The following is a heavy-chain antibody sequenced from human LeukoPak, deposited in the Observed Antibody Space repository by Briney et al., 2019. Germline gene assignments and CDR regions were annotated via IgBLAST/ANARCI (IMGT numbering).Heavy chain of an antibody. D-gene: IGHD1-26*01. CDR3: ARGPWELLASPQSAGFLFDY. CDR2: IYYSGST. Sequence: SETLSLTCTVSGGSISSYYWSWIRQPPGKGLEWIGYIYYSGSTNYNPSLKSRVTISVDTSKNQFSLKLSSVTAADTAVYYCARGPWELLASPQSAGFLFDYWGQGTLVTVSS. V-gene: IGHV4-59*01. J-gene: IGHJ4*02. CDR1: GGSISSYY.